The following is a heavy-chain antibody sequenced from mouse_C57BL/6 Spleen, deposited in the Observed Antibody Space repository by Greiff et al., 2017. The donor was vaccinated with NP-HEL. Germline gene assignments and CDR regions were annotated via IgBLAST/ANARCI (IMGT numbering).Heavy chain of an antibody. J-gene: IGHJ2*01. CDR2: IHPNSGSN. D-gene: IGHD1-1*01. CDR1: GYTFTSYW. V-gene: IGHV1-64*01. Sequence: VKLMESGAELVKPGASVKLSCKASGYTFTSYWMHWVKQRPGQGLEWIGMIHPNSGSNNYNEKFKSKATLTVDKSSSTAYMQLSSLTSEDSAVYYCARFITTVVAPYYFDYWGQGTTLTVSS. CDR3: ARFITTVVAPYYFDY.